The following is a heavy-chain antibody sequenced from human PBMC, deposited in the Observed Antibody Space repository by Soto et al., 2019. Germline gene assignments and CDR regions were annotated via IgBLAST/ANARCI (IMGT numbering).Heavy chain of an antibody. CDR3: ASKKGMEVAGDDAFDI. CDR2: IYPGDSDT. CDR1: GYSFTSYW. J-gene: IGHJ3*02. D-gene: IGHD6-19*01. V-gene: IGHV5-51*01. Sequence: SLKISCKGSGYSFTSYWIGWVRQMPGKGLEWMGIIYPGDSDTRYSPSFQGQVTISADKSISTAYLQWSSLKASDTAMYYCASKKGMEVAGDDAFDIWGKGTMVPVSS.